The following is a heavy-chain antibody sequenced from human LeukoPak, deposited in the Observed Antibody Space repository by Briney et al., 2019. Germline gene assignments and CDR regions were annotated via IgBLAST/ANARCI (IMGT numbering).Heavy chain of an antibody. D-gene: IGHD3-3*01. CDR2: ISSSSSYI. J-gene: IGHJ4*02. V-gene: IGHV3-21*01. CDR1: GFAFSNAW. Sequence: GGSLRLSCAASGFAFSNAWMSWVRQAPGKGLEWVSSISSSSSYIYYADSVKGRFTISRDNAKNSLYLQMNSLRAEDTAVYYCARDRIIVEWDFWGQGTLVTVSS. CDR3: ARDRIIVEWDF.